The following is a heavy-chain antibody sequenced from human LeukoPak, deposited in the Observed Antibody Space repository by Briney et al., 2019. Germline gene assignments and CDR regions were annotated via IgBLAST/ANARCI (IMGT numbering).Heavy chain of an antibody. D-gene: IGHD3-9*01. CDR1: GGTFSSYA. CDR3: ARALRLTGYEWFDP. CDR2: IIPIFGTA. Sequence: GASVKVSCKASGGTFSSYAISWVRQAPGQGLEWMGGIIPIFGTANYAQKFQGRVTMTRDTSTSTVYMELSSLRSEDTAVYYCARALRLTGYEWFDPWGQGTLVTVSS. V-gene: IGHV1-69*05. J-gene: IGHJ5*02.